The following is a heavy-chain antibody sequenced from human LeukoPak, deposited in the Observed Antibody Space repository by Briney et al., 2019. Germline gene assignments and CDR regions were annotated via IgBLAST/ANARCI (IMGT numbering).Heavy chain of an antibody. Sequence: PSETLSLTCAVYGGSFSGYYWSWIRQPPGKGLEWIGEINHSGSTNYNPSLKSRDTISVDTSKNQFSLKLSSVTAADTAVYHCARGRLSPDSSGYYRPYYIDYWGQGTLVTVSS. V-gene: IGHV4-34*01. CDR1: GGSFSGYY. CDR2: INHSGST. D-gene: IGHD3-22*01. J-gene: IGHJ4*02. CDR3: ARGRLSPDSSGYYRPYYIDY.